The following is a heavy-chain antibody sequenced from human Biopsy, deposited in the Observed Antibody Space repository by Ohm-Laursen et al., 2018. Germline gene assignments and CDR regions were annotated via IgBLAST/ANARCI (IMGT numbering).Heavy chain of an antibody. CDR1: GGTLTSLD. D-gene: IGHD3-16*01. CDR3: ARRRGADFDY. J-gene: IGHJ4*02. Sequence: SSVKVSCKVSGGTLTSLDISWVRQAPGQGLEWVGGILPSSDITNYAQPLRGRVAITADESTTTAYMELRSLKSEDTAVYYCARRRGADFDYWGQGTLVTVSS. CDR2: ILPSSDIT. V-gene: IGHV1-69*01.